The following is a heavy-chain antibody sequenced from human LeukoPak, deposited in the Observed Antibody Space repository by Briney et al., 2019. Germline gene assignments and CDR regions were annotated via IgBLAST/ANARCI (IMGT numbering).Heavy chain of an antibody. D-gene: IGHD6-19*01. J-gene: IGHJ4*02. CDR3: ARLISVGAVAGTEEFDY. CDR1: GYTFTSYD. Sequence: ASVKVSCKASGYTFTSYDINWVRQATGQGLEWMGWMNPNSGNTGYAQKFQGRVTITRNTSISTAYMELSSLRSEDTAVYYCARLISVGAVAGTEEFDYWGQGTLVTVSS. CDR2: MNPNSGNT. V-gene: IGHV1-8*03.